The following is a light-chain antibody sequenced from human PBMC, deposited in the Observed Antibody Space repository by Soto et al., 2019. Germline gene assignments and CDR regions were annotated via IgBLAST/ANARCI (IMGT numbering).Light chain of an antibody. CDR1: QSVGSF. V-gene: IGKV3-11*01. Sequence: EIVLTQSPATLSLSPGERATLSCRASQSVGSFLAWYQQKPGQAPRLLIYDTSIRATGIPARFSGSGSGTDFTLTISSLEPEDFAVYFCQQYDDWPPWTFGQGTKVDIK. J-gene: IGKJ1*01. CDR3: QQYDDWPPWT. CDR2: DTS.